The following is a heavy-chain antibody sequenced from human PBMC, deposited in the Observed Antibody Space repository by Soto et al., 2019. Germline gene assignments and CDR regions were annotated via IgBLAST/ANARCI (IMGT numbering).Heavy chain of an antibody. Sequence: PSQTLPLTCAISGDSVSTNSATWDCIRQSPSRGLEWLGRTYYRSKWYNDYAVSVKGRITINPDTSNNQLSLQLNSVTPDDTAVYYCARLIGNSWLDSWGQGTLVTVSS. V-gene: IGHV6-1*01. CDR3: ARLIGNSWLDS. CDR1: GDSVSTNSAT. CDR2: TYYRSKWYN. D-gene: IGHD2-8*01. J-gene: IGHJ5*01.